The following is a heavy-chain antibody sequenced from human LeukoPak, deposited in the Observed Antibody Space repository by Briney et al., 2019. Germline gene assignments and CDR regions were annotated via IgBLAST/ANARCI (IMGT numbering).Heavy chain of an antibody. D-gene: IGHD1-1*01. CDR3: ARNVTAGFFDY. Sequence: SETLSLTCTVSGSSITSDYFWGWIRQPPGTGLEWIATIYHSWGIYFKPSLKSRVTISLDASKNQFSLKLTSLTAADTAIYYCARNVTAGFFDYWGQGILVTVSS. CDR1: GSSITSDYF. J-gene: IGHJ4*02. V-gene: IGHV4-38-2*02. CDR2: IYHSWGI.